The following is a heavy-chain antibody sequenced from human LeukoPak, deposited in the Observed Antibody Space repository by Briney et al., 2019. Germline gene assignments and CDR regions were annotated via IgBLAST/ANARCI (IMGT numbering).Heavy chain of an antibody. J-gene: IGHJ4*02. D-gene: IGHD1-14*01. CDR3: ARDPAIEPRLVPDFDY. CDR1: GFTFSSYS. CDR2: ISSSSSYI. V-gene: IGHV3-21*01. Sequence: MAGGSLRLSCAAPGFTFSSYSMNWVRQAPGKGLEWVSSISSSSSYIYYADSVKGRFTISRDNAKNSLYLQMNSLRAEDTAVYYCARDPAIEPRLVPDFDYWGQGTLVTVSS.